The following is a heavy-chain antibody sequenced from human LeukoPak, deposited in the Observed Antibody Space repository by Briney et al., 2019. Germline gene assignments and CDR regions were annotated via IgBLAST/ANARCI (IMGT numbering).Heavy chain of an antibody. D-gene: IGHD5-18*01. Sequence: GGSLGLSCAASGFTFSSYSMNWVRQAPGKGLEWVSSISSSSSYIYYADSVKGRFTISRDNAKNSLYLQMNSLRAEDTAVYYCARDVSGYSYGLFDYWGQGTLVTVSS. J-gene: IGHJ4*02. CDR3: ARDVSGYSYGLFDY. V-gene: IGHV3-21*01. CDR1: GFTFSSYS. CDR2: ISSSSSYI.